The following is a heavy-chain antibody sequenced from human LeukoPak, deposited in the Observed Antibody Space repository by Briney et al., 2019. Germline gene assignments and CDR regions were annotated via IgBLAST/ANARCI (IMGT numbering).Heavy chain of an antibody. CDR1: GDSVSSGSYY. CDR3: ARVGTADAFDI. D-gene: IGHD1-1*01. Sequence: SETLSLTCTVSGDSVSSGSYYWSWIWQPPGKGLEWIGYIYYSGSINYNPSLKSRVTISVDTSKNQFSLKLSSVTAADTAVYYCARVGTADAFDIWGQGTMVTVSS. J-gene: IGHJ3*02. V-gene: IGHV4-61*01. CDR2: IYYSGSI.